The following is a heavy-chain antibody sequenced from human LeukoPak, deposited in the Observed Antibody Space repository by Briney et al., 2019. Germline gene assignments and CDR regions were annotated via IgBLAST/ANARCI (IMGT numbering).Heavy chain of an antibody. D-gene: IGHD2-21*01. CDR2: ISSSGSYI. CDR3: ARSLIADGAFDI. CDR1: GFTFTSYT. Sequence: PGGSLGLSCAASGFTFTSYTMNWVRQAPGKGLEWVSDISSSGSYIDYADSVKGRFTISRDNAKNSLFLQMNSLRAEDTAVYYCARSLIADGAFDIWGQGTMVTVSS. J-gene: IGHJ3*02. V-gene: IGHV3-21*01.